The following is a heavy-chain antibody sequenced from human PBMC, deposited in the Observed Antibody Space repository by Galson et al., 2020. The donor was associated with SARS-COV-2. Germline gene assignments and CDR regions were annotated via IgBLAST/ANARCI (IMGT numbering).Heavy chain of an antibody. J-gene: IGHJ5*02. CDR1: GYVFSNYD. Sequence: ASVKVSCKASGYVFSNYDINWVRQGTGQGLEWMGKINPYSGTTEYAQKFQGRASFSRDISISTAYMELNSLTSDDTAVYFCARGNYWFDPWGQGTLVTVSS. CDR3: ARGNYWFDP. CDR2: INPYSGTT. V-gene: IGHV1-8*03.